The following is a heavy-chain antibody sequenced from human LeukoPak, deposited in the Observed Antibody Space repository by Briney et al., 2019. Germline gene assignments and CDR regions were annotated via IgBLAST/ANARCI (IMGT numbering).Heavy chain of an antibody. CDR2: INPNSGGT. J-gene: IGHJ3*02. V-gene: IGHV1-2*02. D-gene: IGHD3-10*01. CDR3: ARDHYGSGSYYAFDI. Sequence: ASVKVSCKASGYTFTGYYIDWVRHAPGQGLELKGWINPNSGGTNYAQKFQVRVTMTRDTSISTAYMVLSRLRSDDTAVYYCARDHYGSGSYYAFDIWGQGTMVTVSS. CDR1: GYTFTGYY.